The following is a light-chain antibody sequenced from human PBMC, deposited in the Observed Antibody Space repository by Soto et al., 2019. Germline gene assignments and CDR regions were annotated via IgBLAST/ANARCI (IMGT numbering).Light chain of an antibody. CDR3: SSYTSTTTVWV. V-gene: IGLV2-14*01. Sequence: QSALTQPASVSGSPGQSITISCTGASTDVGGYKFLSWYQQHPDKAPKLIIFDLSNRPSGVSNRFSGSKSGNAASLTISGLQPEDEAYYYCSSYTSTTTVWVFGGGTQLTVL. CDR1: STDVGGYKF. J-gene: IGLJ3*02. CDR2: DLS.